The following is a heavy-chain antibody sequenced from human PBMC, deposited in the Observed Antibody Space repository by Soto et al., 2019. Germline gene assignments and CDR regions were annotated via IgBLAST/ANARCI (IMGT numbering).Heavy chain of an antibody. J-gene: IGHJ1*01. D-gene: IGHD3-10*01. V-gene: IGHV4-31*03. CDR1: GGSISSGGYY. CDR2: IHHSGST. Sequence: QVQLQESGPGLVKASLTLSLTCNVSGGSISSGGYYWTWIRQHPGKGLEWIGNIHHSGSTFYNPSLKSRVSISVDTSKNQFSLKLSSVTAADTAVYFCVRGVLSWGQGTLVTVSS. CDR3: VRGVLS.